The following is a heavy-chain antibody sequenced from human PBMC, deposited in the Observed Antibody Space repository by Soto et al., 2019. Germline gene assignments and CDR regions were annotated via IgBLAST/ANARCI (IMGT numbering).Heavy chain of an antibody. Sequence: PSETLSLTCAVYGGSLSSFYWNWIRQPPGKGLEWIGQINHSGSTNYNPSLKSRVTVSVDTSKNQFSLRLSSVTAADTAVYYCARGRRSPDGSGYSKAFDIWGQGAMVTVSS. CDR1: GGSLSSFY. CDR2: INHSGST. CDR3: ARGRRSPDGSGYSKAFDI. D-gene: IGHD3-22*01. J-gene: IGHJ3*02. V-gene: IGHV4-34*01.